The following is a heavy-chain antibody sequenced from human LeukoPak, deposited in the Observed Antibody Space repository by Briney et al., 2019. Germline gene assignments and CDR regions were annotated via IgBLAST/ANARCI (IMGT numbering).Heavy chain of an antibody. J-gene: IGHJ6*02. D-gene: IGHD3-3*01. CDR2: IYYSGST. V-gene: IGHV4-31*03. Sequence: PSETLSLTCTVSGGSISSGGYYWSWIRQHPGKGLEWIGYIYYSGSTYYNPSLKSRVTISVDTSKNQFSLKLSSVTAADTAVYYCARDRLRFLEWLSAGMDVWGQGTTVTVSS. CDR1: GGSISSGGYY. CDR3: ARDRLRFLEWLSAGMDV.